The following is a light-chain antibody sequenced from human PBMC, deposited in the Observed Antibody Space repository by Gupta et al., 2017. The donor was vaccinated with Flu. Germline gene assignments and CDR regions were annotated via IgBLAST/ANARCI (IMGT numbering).Light chain of an antibody. J-gene: IGKJ3*01. V-gene: IGKV3-15*01. Sequence: EIVMTQSTATLSVSPGERATLSCRASQSVSNNLAWYQQKPGQAPRLLIYDASTRATDIPARFSGSGSGTEFTLTISSLQSEDSAVYYCQQNDNWPSFTVGPGTKVDIK. CDR2: DAS. CDR1: QSVSNN. CDR3: QQNDNWPSFT.